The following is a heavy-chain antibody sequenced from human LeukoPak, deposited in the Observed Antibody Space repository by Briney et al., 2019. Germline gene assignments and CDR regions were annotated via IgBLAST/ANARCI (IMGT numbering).Heavy chain of an antibody. V-gene: IGHV1-2*02. CDR2: IKPNSGVT. Sequence: ASVKVSCKTSGYTFATYFMHWVRQAPGQGLEWMGYIKPNSGVTNCAQKFRGRVTMTWDTSISTAYIELSGLTSDDPAIYYCARPTYCGSNCYFNFDYWGQGTLVTVSS. CDR3: ARPTYCGSNCYFNFDY. CDR1: GYTFATYF. J-gene: IGHJ4*02. D-gene: IGHD2-21*02.